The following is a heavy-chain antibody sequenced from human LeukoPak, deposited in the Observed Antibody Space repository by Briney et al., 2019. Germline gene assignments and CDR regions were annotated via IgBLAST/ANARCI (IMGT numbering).Heavy chain of an antibody. CDR2: IRYDGSNK. CDR3: AKLARSMVREAFDI. V-gene: IGHV3-30*02. D-gene: IGHD3-10*01. CDR1: GFTFSSYG. J-gene: IGHJ3*02. Sequence: WGSLRLSCAASGFTFSSYGMHWVRQAPGKGLEWVAFIRYDGSNKYYADSVKGRFTISRDNPKNTLYLQMNSLRAEDTAVYYCAKLARSMVREAFDIWGQGTMVTVSS.